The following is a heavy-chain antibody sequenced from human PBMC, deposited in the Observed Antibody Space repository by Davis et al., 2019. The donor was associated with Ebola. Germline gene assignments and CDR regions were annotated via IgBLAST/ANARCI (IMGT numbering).Heavy chain of an antibody. CDR2: INSDGIST. Sequence: HTGGSLRLSCAASGFTLSNYWMEWVRQVPGKELVWVSRINSDGISTTYADSVKGRFTISRDNARNTLYLQMNSLSAEDTAIYYCVRDRYYTMDVWGQGTTVTVSS. D-gene: IGHD3-3*01. CDR1: GFTLSNYW. V-gene: IGHV3-74*01. J-gene: IGHJ6*02. CDR3: VRDRYYTMDV.